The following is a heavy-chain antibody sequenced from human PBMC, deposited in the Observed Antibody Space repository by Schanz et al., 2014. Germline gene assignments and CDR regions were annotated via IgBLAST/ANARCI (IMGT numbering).Heavy chain of an antibody. Sequence: EAHLVESGGGLVKPGGSLRLSCAASGFTFSSHWMHWVRQDPGKGLVWVARINSVGSNTDYADSVTGRFTISRDNSKNTLYLQMNSLRAEDTAVYYCAKGRFGELSAFDIWGQGTMVTVSS. V-gene: IGHV3-74*02. CDR3: AKGRFGELSAFDI. D-gene: IGHD3-10*01. J-gene: IGHJ3*02. CDR1: GFTFSSHW. CDR2: INSVGSNT.